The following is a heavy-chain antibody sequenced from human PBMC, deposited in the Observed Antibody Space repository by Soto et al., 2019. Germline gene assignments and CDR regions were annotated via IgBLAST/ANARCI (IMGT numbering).Heavy chain of an antibody. D-gene: IGHD3-10*02. CDR1: GYTFTDYY. V-gene: IGHV1-2*02. CDR3: ARSVRGHDAFDI. J-gene: IGHJ3*02. Sequence: VKVSCKASGYTFTDYYMHWVRQAPGQGLEWMGWINPDSGGTNYAQKFQGRVTMTGDTSISTAYLELSRLRSDDTAIYYCARSVRGHDAFDIWGQGTMVTVSS. CDR2: INPDSGGT.